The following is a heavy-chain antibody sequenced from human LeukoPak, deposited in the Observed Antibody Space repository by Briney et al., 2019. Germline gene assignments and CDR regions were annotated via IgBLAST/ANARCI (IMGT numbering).Heavy chain of an antibody. J-gene: IGHJ4*02. V-gene: IGHV3-30*02. CDR1: GFTFSSYG. D-gene: IGHD6-19*01. Sequence: PGGSLRLSCAASGFTFSSYGMHWVRQAPGKGLEWVAFIRYDGSNKYYADSVKGRFTISRDNSKNTLYLQMNSLRAEDTAVYYCAREAGSGWEGENYWGQGTLVTVSS. CDR2: IRYDGSNK. CDR3: AREAGSGWEGENY.